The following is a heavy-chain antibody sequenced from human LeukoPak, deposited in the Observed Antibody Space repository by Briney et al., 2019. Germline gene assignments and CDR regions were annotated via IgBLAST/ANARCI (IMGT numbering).Heavy chain of an antibody. Sequence: PSETLSLTCTVSGYSISSGYYWGWIRQPPGKGLEWIGYIYYSGSTNYNPSLKSRVTISVDTSKNQFSLKLSSVTAADTAVYYCARDITGTTRWFDPWGQGTLVTVSS. CDR2: IYYSGST. CDR1: GYSISSGYY. J-gene: IGHJ5*02. CDR3: ARDITGTTRWFDP. V-gene: IGHV4-61*01. D-gene: IGHD1-7*01.